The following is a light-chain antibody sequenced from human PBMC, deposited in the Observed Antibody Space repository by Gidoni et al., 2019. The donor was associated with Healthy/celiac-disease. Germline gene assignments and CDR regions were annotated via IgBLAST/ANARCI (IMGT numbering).Light chain of an antibody. CDR3: QQSYSTPRT. CDR1: QSISIY. V-gene: IGKV1-39*01. CDR2: AAS. J-gene: IGKJ2*01. Sequence: DIKITQSPSSLSASVGDRVTITCRASQSISIYLNWYQQKPGKAPKLLIYAASSLQSGVPSRFSGSGSGTDFTLTISSLQPEDVATYYCQQSYSTPRTFGQXTKLEIK.